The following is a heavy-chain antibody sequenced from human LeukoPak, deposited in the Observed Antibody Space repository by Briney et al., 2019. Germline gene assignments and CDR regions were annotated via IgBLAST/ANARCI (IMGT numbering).Heavy chain of an antibody. V-gene: IGHV4-34*01. CDR1: GGSLSGYY. CDR2: INHSGST. J-gene: IGHJ4*02. CDR3: ARVIAAGQIDY. D-gene: IGHD6-13*01. Sequence: PSETLSLACAVYGGSLSGYYWSWIRQPPGKGLEWIGEINHSGSTNYNPSLKSRVTISVDTSKNQFSLKLSSVTAADTAVYYCARVIAAGQIDYWGQGTLVTVSS.